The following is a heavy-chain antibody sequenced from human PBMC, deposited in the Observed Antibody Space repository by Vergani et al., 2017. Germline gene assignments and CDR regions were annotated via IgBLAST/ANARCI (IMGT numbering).Heavy chain of an antibody. Sequence: EVQLVESGGGLVQPGGSLTLSSSPSPFPFTPSPIHSVRQAPGKVLEFLSPISSNGGSTYHADSVKGRFTISRDNSKNTLYLQMSSLRAEDTAVYYCLKPAVLRYFDWLGGDYFDYWGQGTLVTVSS. CDR3: LKPAVLRYFDWLGGDYFDY. CDR2: ISSNGGST. D-gene: IGHD3-9*01. J-gene: IGHJ4*02. V-gene: IGHV3-64D*06. CDR1: PFPFTPSP.